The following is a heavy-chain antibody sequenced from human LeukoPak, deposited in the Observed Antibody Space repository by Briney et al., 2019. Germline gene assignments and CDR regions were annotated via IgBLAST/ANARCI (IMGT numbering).Heavy chain of an antibody. CDR2: ISSNGGST. Sequence: GGSLRLSCSASGFTFSSYAMHWVRQAPGKGLEYVSAISSNGGSTYYADSVKGRFTISRDNSKNTLYLQISSLRAEDTAVYYCVKRYSSGWYSRVYYFDYWGQGTLVTVSS. V-gene: IGHV3-64D*06. CDR1: GFTFSSYA. J-gene: IGHJ4*02. D-gene: IGHD6-19*01. CDR3: VKRYSSGWYSRVYYFDY.